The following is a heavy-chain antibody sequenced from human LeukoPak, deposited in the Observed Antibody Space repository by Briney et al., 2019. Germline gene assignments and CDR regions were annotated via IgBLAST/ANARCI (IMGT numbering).Heavy chain of an antibody. CDR2: SHTSGAS. V-gene: IGHV4-4*08. CDR1: GASISNYD. J-gene: IGHJ4*02. D-gene: IGHD1-26*01. CDR3: ARLGSYHDF. Sequence: KTSETLSLTCTLSGASISNYDSSCMRHTPEEGSACRGHSHTSGASREYPPLDSRVTISIDMSRNQLSLMLTSVTAADTAVYFCARLGSYHDFWGQGALVTVSS.